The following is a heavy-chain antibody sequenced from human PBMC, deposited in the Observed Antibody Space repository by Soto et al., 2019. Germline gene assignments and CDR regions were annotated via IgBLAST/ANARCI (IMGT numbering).Heavy chain of an antibody. V-gene: IGHV4-31*03. Sequence: SETLSLTCTVSGGSISSGGYYWSWIRQHPGKGLEWIGYIYYSGSTYYNPSLKSRVTISVDTSKNQFSLKLSSVTAADTAVYYCARESEVLRFGELVHMDVWGKGTTVTVSS. CDR2: IYYSGST. CDR1: GGSISSGGYY. J-gene: IGHJ6*03. D-gene: IGHD3-10*01. CDR3: ARESEVLRFGELVHMDV.